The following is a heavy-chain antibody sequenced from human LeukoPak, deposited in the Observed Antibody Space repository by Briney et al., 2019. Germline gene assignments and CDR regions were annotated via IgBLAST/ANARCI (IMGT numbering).Heavy chain of an antibody. CDR1: GYTVSSNY. J-gene: IGHJ4*02. CDR3: AKAPVQHYYDSSGYYSGIYFDY. Sequence: GGSLRPSCAASGYTVSSNYMSWVRQAPGKGLEWVSVIYSGGSTYYADSVKGRFTISGDNSKNTLYLQMNSLRAEDTAVYYCAKAPVQHYYDSSGYYSGIYFDYWGQGTLVTVSS. CDR2: IYSGGST. D-gene: IGHD3-22*01. V-gene: IGHV3-66*01.